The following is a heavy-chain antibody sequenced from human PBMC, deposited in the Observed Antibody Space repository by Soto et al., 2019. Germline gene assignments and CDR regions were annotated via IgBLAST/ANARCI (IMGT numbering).Heavy chain of an antibody. CDR2: INPSGGST. CDR3: ARDRESGGMDV. Sequence: QVQLVQSGAEVKKPGASVKVSCKASGYTFTSYYMHWVRQAPGQGLEWMGIINPSGGSTSYAQKFQGRGTMTRDTSTSTVYMELSSLRSEDTAVYYCARDRESGGMDVWGQGTTVTVSS. CDR1: GYTFTSYY. D-gene: IGHD3-3*01. V-gene: IGHV1-46*01. J-gene: IGHJ6*02.